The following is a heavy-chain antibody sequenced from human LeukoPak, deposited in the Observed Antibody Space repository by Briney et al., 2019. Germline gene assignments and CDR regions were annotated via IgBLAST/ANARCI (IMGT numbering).Heavy chain of an antibody. CDR1: GFTFSSYG. CDR3: ARDGTGRNILTHYYRE. D-gene: IGHD3-9*01. V-gene: IGHV3-30*02. CDR2: IRYVGSNK. Sequence: PGGSLRLSCAASGFTFSSYGMHWVRQAPGKGLEWVAFIRYVGSNKYYADSVKGRFTISRDNSKNTLYLQMNSLRAEDTAVYYCARDGTGRNILTHYYREWGQGTLVTVSS. J-gene: IGHJ4*02.